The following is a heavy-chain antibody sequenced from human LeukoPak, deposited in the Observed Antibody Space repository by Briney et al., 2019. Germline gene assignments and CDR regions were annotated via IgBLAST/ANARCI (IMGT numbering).Heavy chain of an antibody. D-gene: IGHD3-10*01. Sequence: GGSLRLSCAASGFTFSNYWVHWVRQAPGKGLVWVSRINRDGSTTKYADSVKGRFTVSRDNAKNTLNLQMNSLRAEDTAVYYCARDQKSGESSEIDYWCQGTLVTVSS. CDR1: GFTFSNYW. CDR3: ARDQKSGESSEIDY. CDR2: INRDGSTT. V-gene: IGHV3-74*03. J-gene: IGHJ4*02.